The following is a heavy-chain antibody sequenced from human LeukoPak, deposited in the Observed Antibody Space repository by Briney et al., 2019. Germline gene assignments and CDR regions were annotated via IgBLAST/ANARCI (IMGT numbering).Heavy chain of an antibody. V-gene: IGHV1-2*02. CDR2: INPNSGGT. CDR1: GYTFTGYY. Sequence: GASVKVSCKASGYTFTGYYMHWVRQAPGQGLEWMGWINPNSGGTNYAQKFQGRVTMTRDTSISTAYMELSRLRSDDTAVYYCARTGDYYDSSGYQRWRFDYWGQGTLVTVSS. CDR3: ARTGDYYDSSGYQRWRFDY. D-gene: IGHD3-22*01. J-gene: IGHJ4*02.